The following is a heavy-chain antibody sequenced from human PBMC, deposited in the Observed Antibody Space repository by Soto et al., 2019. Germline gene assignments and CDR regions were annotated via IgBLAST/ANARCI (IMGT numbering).Heavy chain of an antibody. Sequence: SETLSFTCAVHGGSFSGYYWSWIRQPPGKGLEWIGEIDHSGSTNYNPSLKSRVTISVDTSKNQFSLKLSSVTAADTAVYYCARSRRNYDILTGYYKSYGMDVWGQGTTVTVSS. D-gene: IGHD3-9*01. CDR1: GGSFSGYY. V-gene: IGHV4-34*01. CDR2: IDHSGST. CDR3: ARSRRNYDILTGYYKSYGMDV. J-gene: IGHJ6*02.